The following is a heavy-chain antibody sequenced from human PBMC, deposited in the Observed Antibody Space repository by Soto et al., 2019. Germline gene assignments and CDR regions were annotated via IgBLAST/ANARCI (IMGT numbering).Heavy chain of an antibody. CDR1: GFTFGRYA. CDR2: LSGSGSST. Sequence: PGGSLRLSCAASGFTFGRYAMTWVRQAPGKGLEWVSSLSGSGSSTYYADSVKGRFTISRDNSKNMLHLQMHSLRAEDTAVYYCAKDARILDDGFWGGGNDAFDIWGQRTKVTVSS. CDR3: AKDARILDDGFWGGGNDAFDI. V-gene: IGHV3-23*01. D-gene: IGHD3-3*01. J-gene: IGHJ3*02.